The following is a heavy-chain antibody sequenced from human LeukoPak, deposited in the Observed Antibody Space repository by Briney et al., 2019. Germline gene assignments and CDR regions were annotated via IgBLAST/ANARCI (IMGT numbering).Heavy chain of an antibody. CDR1: GGSFSGYY. D-gene: IGHD3-22*01. Sequence: SSETPSLTCAVYGGSFSGYYWSWIRQPPGKGLEWIREINHSGSTNYNPSLKSRVTISVDTSKNQFSLKLSSVTAADTAVYYCARSSGYYDSSGYYYEGRGYFDYWGQGTLVTVSS. CDR3: ARSSGYYDSSGYYYEGRGYFDY. V-gene: IGHV4-34*01. CDR2: INHSGST. J-gene: IGHJ4*02.